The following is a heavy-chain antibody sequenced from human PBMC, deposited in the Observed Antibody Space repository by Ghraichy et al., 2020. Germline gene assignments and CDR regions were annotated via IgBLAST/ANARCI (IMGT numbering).Heavy chain of an antibody. Sequence: SETLSLTCAVYGGSFSAYYWSWIRQPTGKGLEWIGDINQSGNTNYNPSLKTRVTISIDTSKTQFSLKLSSVTAADTAIYYCARRSRRGARLGGHTPNWFDPWGQGTLVTVSS. CDR2: INQSGNT. CDR3: ARRSRRGARLGGHTPNWFDP. V-gene: IGHV4-34*01. CDR1: GGSFSAYY. J-gene: IGHJ5*02. D-gene: IGHD2-15*01.